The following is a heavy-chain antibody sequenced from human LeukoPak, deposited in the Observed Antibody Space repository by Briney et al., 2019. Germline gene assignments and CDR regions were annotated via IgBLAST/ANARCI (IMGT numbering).Heavy chain of an antibody. J-gene: IGHJ4*02. CDR2: ISYDGSNK. V-gene: IGHV3-30*04. Sequence: GGSLRLSCAASGFTFSSYAMHWVRQAPGKGLEWVGVISYDGSNKYYAESVKGRFTISRDNSKHTLYLQMNSLRAADRAVYCCARDLGDIVVVPAAHGGQGTLVTVSS. CDR3: ARDLGDIVVVPAAH. CDR1: GFTFSSYA. D-gene: IGHD2-2*01.